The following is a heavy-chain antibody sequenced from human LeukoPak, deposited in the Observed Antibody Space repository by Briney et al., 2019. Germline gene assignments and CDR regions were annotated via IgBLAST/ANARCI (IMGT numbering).Heavy chain of an antibody. V-gene: IGHV1-2*02. CDR1: GYTFTGYD. Sequence: ASVKVSCKASGYTFTGYDMHWVRQAPGQGLEWMGWINPNSGGKEYAQKFQGRVTLTRDTSIRTAYMELSRLTSDDTAVYYCARSRSGTSDYWGQGTLVTVSS. CDR2: INPNSGGK. D-gene: IGHD1/OR15-1a*01. J-gene: IGHJ4*02. CDR3: ARSRSGTSDY.